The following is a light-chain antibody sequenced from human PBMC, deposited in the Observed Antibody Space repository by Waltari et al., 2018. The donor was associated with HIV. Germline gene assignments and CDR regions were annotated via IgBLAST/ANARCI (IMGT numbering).Light chain of an antibody. V-gene: IGLV3-21*02. CDR1: NIGSKG. Sequence: SYVLTQPPSVSVAPGQTASITCGGNNIGSKGVHWYQQKPGQAPVLVVYDDSGRPSRIPERFSGSTSGNTATLTISTVEAGDEADYYCQVCDTSNDHPYVFGTGTKVTVL. CDR2: DDS. CDR3: QVCDTSNDHPYV. J-gene: IGLJ1*01.